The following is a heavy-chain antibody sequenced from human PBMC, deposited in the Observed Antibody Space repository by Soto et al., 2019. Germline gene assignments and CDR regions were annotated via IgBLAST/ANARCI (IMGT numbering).Heavy chain of an antibody. CDR1: GGSFSGYY. Sequence: SETLSLTCAVYGGSFSGYYWSWIRQPPGKGLEWIGEINHSGSTNYNPSLKSRVTISVDTSKNQFSLKLSSVTAADTAVYYCAAGGSSGWYETWFDPWGQGTLVT. CDR2: INHSGST. J-gene: IGHJ5*02. CDR3: AAGGSSGWYETWFDP. V-gene: IGHV4-34*01. D-gene: IGHD6-13*01.